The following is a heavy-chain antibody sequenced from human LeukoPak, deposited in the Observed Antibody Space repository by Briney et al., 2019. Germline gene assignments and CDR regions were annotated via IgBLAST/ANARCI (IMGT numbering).Heavy chain of an antibody. CDR2: INHSGST. J-gene: IGHJ3*02. V-gene: IGHV4-34*01. CDR3: ARAGDYGRKNDALDI. CDR1: GGSFSGYY. Sequence: SETLSLTCAVYGGSFSGYYWSWIRQPPGKRLEWIGEINHSGSTNYNPSLKSRVTISVDTSKNQFSLRLSSVTAADTAVFYCARAGDYGRKNDALDIWGQGTMVTVSS. D-gene: IGHD4-17*01.